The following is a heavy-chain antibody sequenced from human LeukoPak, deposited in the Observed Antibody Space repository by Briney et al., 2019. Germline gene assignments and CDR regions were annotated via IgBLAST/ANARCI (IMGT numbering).Heavy chain of an antibody. CDR3: AKITTYYYDSSGPSGLVFDY. D-gene: IGHD3-22*01. V-gene: IGHV3-23*01. J-gene: IGHJ4*02. CDR2: ISGSGGST. Sequence: GGSLRLSCAASGFTFSSYAMSWVRQAPGKGLEWVSAISGSGGSTYYADSVKGRFTISRDNSKNTLYLQMNSLRAEDTAVYYCAKITTYYYDSSGPSGLVFDYWGQGTLVTVSS. CDR1: GFTFSSYA.